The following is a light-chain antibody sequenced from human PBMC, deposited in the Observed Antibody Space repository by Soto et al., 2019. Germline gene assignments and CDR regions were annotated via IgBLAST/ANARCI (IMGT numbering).Light chain of an antibody. CDR3: QQYNNWPLT. V-gene: IGKV3D-15*01. CDR1: QSVSSN. CDR2: GAS. J-gene: IGKJ4*01. Sequence: IMMTQSPATLSVSLGDRATLSCRASQSVSSNLAWYQQKPGQGPRLLIYGASIRATGIPARFSGSGSGTEFTLTISSLQSEDFAIYYCQQYNNWPLTFGGGTKVDI.